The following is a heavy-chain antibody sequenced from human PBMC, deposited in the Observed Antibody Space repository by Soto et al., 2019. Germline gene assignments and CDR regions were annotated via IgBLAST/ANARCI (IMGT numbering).Heavy chain of an antibody. J-gene: IGHJ4*02. CDR3: AKDIGYSYGYSDY. Sequence: GGSLRLSCAASGFTFDDYAMHWVRQAPGKGLEWVSGISWNSGRIGYADSVKGRFTISRDNAKKSLYLQMNSLRAEDTALYYCAKDIGYSYGYSDYWGQGTLVTVSS. D-gene: IGHD5-18*01. CDR2: ISWNSGRI. CDR1: GFTFDDYA. V-gene: IGHV3-9*01.